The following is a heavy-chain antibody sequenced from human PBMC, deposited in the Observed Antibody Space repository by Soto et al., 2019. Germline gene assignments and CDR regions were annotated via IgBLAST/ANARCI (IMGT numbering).Heavy chain of an antibody. CDR2: ISAYNGNT. CDR3: SIDERRDGYNLHAFDI. Sequence: ASVKVSCKASGYTFTSYGISWVRQAPGQGLEWMGWISAYNGNTNYAQKLQGRVTMTTDTSTSTAYMELRSLRSDDSAVFFCSIDERRDGYNLHAFDIWGQGTMVTVSS. CDR1: GYTFTSYG. J-gene: IGHJ3*02. D-gene: IGHD5-12*01. V-gene: IGHV1-18*01.